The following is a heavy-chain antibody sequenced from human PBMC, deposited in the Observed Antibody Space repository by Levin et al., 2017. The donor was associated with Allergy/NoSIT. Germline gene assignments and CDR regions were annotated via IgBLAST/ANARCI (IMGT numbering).Heavy chain of an antibody. V-gene: IGHV3-30*18. CDR1: GFTFSSYG. CDR3: AKSVTVDTAMAIGN. CDR2: ISYDGSNK. J-gene: IGHJ4*02. D-gene: IGHD5-18*01. Sequence: PGGSLRLSCAASGFTFSSYGMHWVRQAPGKGLEWVAVISYDGSNKYYADSVKGRFTISRDNSKNTLYLQMNSLRAEDTAVYYCAKSVTVDTAMAIGNWGQGTLVTVSS.